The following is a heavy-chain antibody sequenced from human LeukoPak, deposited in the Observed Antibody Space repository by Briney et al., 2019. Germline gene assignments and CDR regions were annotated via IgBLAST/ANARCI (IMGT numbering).Heavy chain of an antibody. V-gene: IGHV1-18*04. D-gene: IGHD1-26*01. CDR3: ARDGNLLTRGTFYVWNH. CDR2: INPYNGNT. J-gene: IGHJ5*02. Sequence: GASVKVSCKASGYTFTGYYMHWVRQAPGQGLEWMGWINPYNGNTNYTQNLQGRVTMTTDISTSTAYMELRSLRPDDTAVYYCARDGNLLTRGTFYVWNHWGQGTLITVSS. CDR1: GYTFTGYY.